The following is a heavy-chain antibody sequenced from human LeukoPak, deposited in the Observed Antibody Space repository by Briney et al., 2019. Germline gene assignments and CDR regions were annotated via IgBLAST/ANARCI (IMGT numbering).Heavy chain of an antibody. D-gene: IGHD6-13*01. CDR3: AKDPLVAAAGRYWFDP. J-gene: IGHJ5*02. Sequence: GGSLRLSCAASGFTFKSYPMHWIRQTPGKGPEWVAAISFDGSNKYYADSVQGRFTLSRDNSNNILYLQMNSLRAEDTAVYYCAKDPLVAAAGRYWFDPWGQGTLVTVSS. CDR2: ISFDGSNK. V-gene: IGHV3-30*07. CDR1: GFTFKSYP.